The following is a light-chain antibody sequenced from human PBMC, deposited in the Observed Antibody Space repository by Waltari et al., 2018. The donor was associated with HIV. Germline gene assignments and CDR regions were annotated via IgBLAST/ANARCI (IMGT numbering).Light chain of an antibody. V-gene: IGLV2-14*03. Sequence: QSALTQPASVSGSPGQSITISCTGTSSDVGGYNYASWYQQPPGKAPKLMIYDVSNRPSGVSNRFSGSKSGNTASLTISGLQAEDEADYYCSSYTSSSSLLVFGGGTKLTVL. CDR2: DVS. CDR1: SSDVGGYNY. J-gene: IGLJ3*02. CDR3: SSYTSSSSLLV.